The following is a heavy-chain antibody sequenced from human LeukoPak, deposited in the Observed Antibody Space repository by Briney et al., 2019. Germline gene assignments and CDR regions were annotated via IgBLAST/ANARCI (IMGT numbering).Heavy chain of an antibody. V-gene: IGHV3-30*18. CDR3: AKKDRGGVGHGSLDY. J-gene: IGHJ4*02. D-gene: IGHD3-10*01. Sequence: PGGSLRLSCSASGFTFDIYDMYWVRQAPGKGLEWVAVVSPDGSNSNYADSLKGRFTISSDNSTNTVYLQMNRPRAEDTAVYYCAKKDRGGVGHGSLDYWGQGTLVTVSS. CDR1: GFTFDIYD. CDR2: VSPDGSNS.